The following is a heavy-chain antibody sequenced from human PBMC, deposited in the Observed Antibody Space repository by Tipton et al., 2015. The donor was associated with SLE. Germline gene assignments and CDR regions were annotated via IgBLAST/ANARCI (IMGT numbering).Heavy chain of an antibody. Sequence: TLSLTCAVSGGSISSGDYSWSWIRQPPGKGLEWIGYTYHSGSSYYNSSLKSRVTISVDRSKNQFSPRLSSVTAADTAVYYCARGERDWGQGTLVTVSS. V-gene: IGHV4-30-2*01. J-gene: IGHJ4*02. CDR1: GGSISSGDYS. CDR2: TYHSGSS. CDR3: ARGERD.